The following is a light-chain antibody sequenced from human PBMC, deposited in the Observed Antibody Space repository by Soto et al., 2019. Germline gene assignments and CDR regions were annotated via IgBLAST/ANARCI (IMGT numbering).Light chain of an antibody. CDR3: AAWDDSLSGPWV. J-gene: IGLJ3*02. CDR1: SSNIGSSY. V-gene: IGLV1-47*01. CDR2: RNN. Sequence: QSVLTQPPSASGTPGQRVTISCSGSSSNIGSSYVYWYRQLPGTAPKLLIYRNNQRPSGVPDRFSGSKSGTSASLAISGLRSEDEDDYYCAAWDDSLSGPWVFGGGTKLTVL.